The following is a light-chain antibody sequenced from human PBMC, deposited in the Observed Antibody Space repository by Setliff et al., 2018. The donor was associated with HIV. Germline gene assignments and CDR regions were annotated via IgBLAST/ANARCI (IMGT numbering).Light chain of an antibody. CDR3: AAWDDSMNGYV. CDR2: GDT. J-gene: IGLJ1*01. Sequence: QSVLTQPPSASGTPGQRVTISCSGSSSNIGSNTVNWYQHLPGPAPKLLIYGDTHRPSQVPDRFSGSKSGTSASLAISGLQSEDEADYYCAAWDDSMNGYVFGTGTKVTVL. V-gene: IGLV1-44*01. CDR1: SSNIGSNT.